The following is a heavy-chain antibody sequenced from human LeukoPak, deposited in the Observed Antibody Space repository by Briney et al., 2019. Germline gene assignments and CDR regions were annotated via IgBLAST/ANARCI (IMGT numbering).Heavy chain of an antibody. CDR3: ATHGSYYYDSSGYYPPFDY. J-gene: IGHJ4*02. D-gene: IGHD3-22*01. V-gene: IGHV3-21*04. Sequence: GGSLRLSCAASGFTFSSYSMNWVRQAPGKGLEWVSSISSSSSYIYYADSVKGRFTISRDNSKNTLYLQMNSLRAEDTAVYYCATHGSYYYDSSGYYPPFDYWGQGTLVTVSS. CDR1: GFTFSSYS. CDR2: ISSSSSYI.